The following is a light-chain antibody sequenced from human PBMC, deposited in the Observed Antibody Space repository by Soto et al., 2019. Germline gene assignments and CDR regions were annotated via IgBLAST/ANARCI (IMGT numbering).Light chain of an antibody. CDR2: EGS. CDR1: SSDVGSYNL. Sequence: QSALTQPASVSGSPGQAITISCTGTSSDVGSYNLVSWYQQHPGKAPKLMIYEGSKRPSGVSNRFSGSKSGNTASLTISGRQAEDEADYYCCSSAGSSTSVVFGGGTTLTVL. J-gene: IGLJ2*01. V-gene: IGLV2-23*01. CDR3: CSSAGSSTSVV.